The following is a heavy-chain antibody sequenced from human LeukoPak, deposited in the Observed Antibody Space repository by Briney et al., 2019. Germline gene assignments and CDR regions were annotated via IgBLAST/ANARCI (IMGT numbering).Heavy chain of an antibody. V-gene: IGHV4-38-2*02. CDR3: ARTTEGGYTYDYFYYYYMDV. CDR2: IYHSGSS. CDR1: GHSISSGFY. J-gene: IGHJ6*03. D-gene: IGHD5-18*01. Sequence: SETLSLTCTVSGHSISSGFYWGWIRQSPGKGLEWIGSIYHSGSSYYSPSLKSRVSISVDTSKNQFSLNLTSVTAADTAVYYCARTTEGGYTYDYFYYYYMDVWGKGTTVTIFS.